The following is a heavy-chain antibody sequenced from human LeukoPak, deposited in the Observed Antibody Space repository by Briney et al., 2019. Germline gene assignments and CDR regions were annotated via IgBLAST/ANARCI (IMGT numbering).Heavy chain of an antibody. V-gene: IGHV4-34*01. D-gene: IGHD3-9*01. J-gene: IGHJ6*03. Sequence: TPSETLSLTCTVSGGSISSYYWSWIRQPPGKGLEWIGEINHSGSTNYNPSLKSRVTISVDTSKNQFSLKLSSVTAADTAVYYCARNSGRFDYDILTGSNYYYYYMDVWGKGATVTVSS. CDR2: INHSGST. CDR1: GGSISSYY. CDR3: ARNSGRFDYDILTGSNYYYYYMDV.